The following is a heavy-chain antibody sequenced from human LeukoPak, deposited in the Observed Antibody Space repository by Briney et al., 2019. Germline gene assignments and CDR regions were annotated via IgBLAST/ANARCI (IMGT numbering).Heavy chain of an antibody. CDR1: GNTFTSYD. CDR3: ARGIRRWELLRFVFWFDP. Sequence: ASVKVSCKASGNTFTSYDINWVRQATGQGLEWMGWMNPNSGNTGYAQKFQGRVTMTRNTSISTAYMELSSLRSEDTAVYYCARGIRRWELLRFVFWFDPWGQGTLVTVSS. D-gene: IGHD1-26*01. J-gene: IGHJ5*02. V-gene: IGHV1-8*01. CDR2: MNPNSGNT.